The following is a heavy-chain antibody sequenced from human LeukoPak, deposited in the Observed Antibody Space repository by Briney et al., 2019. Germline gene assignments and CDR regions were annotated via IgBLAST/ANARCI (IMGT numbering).Heavy chain of an antibody. CDR1: GFTFSSYW. Sequence: PGGSLRLSCAASGFTFSSYWMHWVRQAPGKGLVWVSRIKSDGSSTSYADSVKGRITISRDNAKNSLYLQMNSLRAEDTAVYYCARVLAGATYFDYRGQGTLVTVSS. CDR2: IKSDGSST. J-gene: IGHJ4*01. V-gene: IGHV3-74*01. CDR3: ARVLAGATYFDY. D-gene: IGHD1-26*01.